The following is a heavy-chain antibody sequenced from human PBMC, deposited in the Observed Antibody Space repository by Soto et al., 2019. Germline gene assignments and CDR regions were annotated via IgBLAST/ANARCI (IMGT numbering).Heavy chain of an antibody. J-gene: IGHJ6*02. CDR1: GGTFSSYA. V-gene: IGHV1-69*06. CDR2: IIPIFGTA. D-gene: IGHD5-12*01. CDR3: ARDQGGYSGYDPPYYYFYGMDV. Sequence: QVQLVQSGAEVKKPGSSVKVSCKASGGTFSSYAISWVRQAPGQGLEWMGGIIPIFGTANYAQKFQGRVTINADKSTSTDYMELSRLRSEDTAVYYCARDQGGYSGYDPPYYYFYGMDVWGQGTTVTVSS.